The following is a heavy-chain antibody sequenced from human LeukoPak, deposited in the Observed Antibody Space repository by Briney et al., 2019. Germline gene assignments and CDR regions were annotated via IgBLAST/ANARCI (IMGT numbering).Heavy chain of an antibody. J-gene: IGHJ4*02. CDR1: GYTFTDYY. Sequence: APVKVSCKVSGYTFTDYYMRWVQQAPGKGLEWMGLVDPEDGETIYAEKFQGRVTITADTSTDTAYMELSSLRSEDTAVYYCATEYLDCSSTSCAPSYWGQGTLVTVSS. V-gene: IGHV1-69-2*01. CDR3: ATEYLDCSSTSCAPSY. D-gene: IGHD2-2*01. CDR2: VDPEDGET.